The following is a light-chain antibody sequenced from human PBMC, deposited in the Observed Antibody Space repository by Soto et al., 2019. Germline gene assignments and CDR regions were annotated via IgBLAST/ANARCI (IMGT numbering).Light chain of an antibody. Sequence: QSALTQPASVSGSPGQSITISCSGTSSDVGGYNYVSWYQQHPGKAPKLMIYEVSNRPSGVSNRFSGSKSGNTASLTISGLQAEDEADSYCSSYTIHTPRVFGGGTKLTVL. V-gene: IGLV2-14*01. CDR3: SSYTIHTPRV. J-gene: IGLJ3*02. CDR1: SSDVGGYNY. CDR2: EVS.